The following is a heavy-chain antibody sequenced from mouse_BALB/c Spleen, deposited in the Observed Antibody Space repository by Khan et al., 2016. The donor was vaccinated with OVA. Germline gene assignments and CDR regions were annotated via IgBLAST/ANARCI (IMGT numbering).Heavy chain of an antibody. D-gene: IGHD2-14*01. CDR2: INPSTGYT. V-gene: IGHV1-7*01. CDR1: GYTFTSYW. Sequence: VQRVESGAELANPGASVKMSCKASGYTFTSYWMHWVKQRPGQGLEWIGYINPSTGYTASNQKFKDKATLTTDKSSSTAYMQLSSLTAEDSAVDYCTRIGLFCIFVYWGQGTLVTVSA. J-gene: IGHJ3*01. CDR3: TRIGLFCIFVY.